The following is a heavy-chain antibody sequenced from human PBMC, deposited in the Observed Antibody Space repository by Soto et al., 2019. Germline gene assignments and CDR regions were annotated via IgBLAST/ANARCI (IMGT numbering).Heavy chain of an antibody. CDR2: IWYDGSNK. CDR1: GFTFSSYG. D-gene: IGHD2-15*01. CDR3: ARDQGGYFDY. V-gene: IGHV3-33*01. J-gene: IGHJ4*02. Sequence: QAQLVESGGGVVQPGRSLRLSCAASGFTFSSYGMHWVRQAPGKGLEWVAVIWYDGSNKYYVDSVKGRFTISRDNSKNTLYLQMNSLRAEDTAVYYCARDQGGYFDYWGEGTLVTVSS.